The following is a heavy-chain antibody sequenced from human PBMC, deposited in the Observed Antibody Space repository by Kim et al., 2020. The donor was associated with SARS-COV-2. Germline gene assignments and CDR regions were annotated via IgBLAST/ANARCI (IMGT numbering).Heavy chain of an antibody. D-gene: IGHD6-13*01. CDR3: AKGGSSLGNYYGMDV. J-gene: IGHJ6*02. Sequence: DSVKGRFTISRDNSKNTLYLQMNSLRAEDTAVYYCAKGGSSLGNYYGMDVWGQGTTVTVSS. V-gene: IGHV3-23*01.